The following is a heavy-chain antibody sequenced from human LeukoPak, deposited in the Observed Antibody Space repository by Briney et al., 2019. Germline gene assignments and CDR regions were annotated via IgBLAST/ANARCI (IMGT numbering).Heavy chain of an antibody. CDR1: GFTFSNAW. J-gene: IGHJ4*02. D-gene: IGHD5-18*01. CDR3: TVRTIGYSYGYGFDY. Sequence: GGSLRLSCAASGFTFSNAWMSWVRQAPGKGLEWVCRIKSKTDGGTTDYAAPVKGRFTISRDDSKNTLYLQMNSLKTEDTAVYYCTVRTIGYSYGYGFDYWGQGTLVTVSS. CDR2: IKSKTDGGTT. V-gene: IGHV3-15*01.